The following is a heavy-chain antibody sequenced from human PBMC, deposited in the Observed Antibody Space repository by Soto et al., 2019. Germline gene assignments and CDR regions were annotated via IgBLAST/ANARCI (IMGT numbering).Heavy chain of an antibody. CDR2: ISYDGSNK. V-gene: IGHV3-30*18. D-gene: IGHD6-6*01. Sequence: QVQLVESGGGVVQPGRSLRLSCAASGFTFSSYGRHWVRQAPGKGLEWVAVISYDGSNKYYADSVKGRFTISRDNSKNTLYLQMNSLRAEDTAVYYCSKGEADSSWFDPWGPGTLVTVSS. CDR3: SKGEADSSWFDP. J-gene: IGHJ5*02. CDR1: GFTFSSYG.